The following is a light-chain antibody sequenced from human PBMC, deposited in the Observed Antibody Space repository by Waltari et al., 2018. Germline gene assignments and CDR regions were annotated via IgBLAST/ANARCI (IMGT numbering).Light chain of an antibody. CDR3: QQFDSVPYT. CDR2: DAT. CDR1: QGISKF. Sequence: DIQMTQSPSSLSASVGDRVTSTCQASQGISKFVNWYQHKAGKAPKLLIHDATRLEVGVPSRFTGSGSGTDFTFTVSSLQPEDIATYYCQQFDSVPYTFGQGTKLEI. J-gene: IGKJ2*01. V-gene: IGKV1-33*01.